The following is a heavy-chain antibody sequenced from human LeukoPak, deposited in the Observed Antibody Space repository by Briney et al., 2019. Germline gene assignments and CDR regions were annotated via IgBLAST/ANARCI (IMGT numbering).Heavy chain of an antibody. V-gene: IGHV1-2*02. J-gene: IGHJ4*02. CDR2: MNPNSGGT. CDR3: ARNKEGKSLDY. Sequence: ASVKVSCKASGYTFTDYYIHWVRQAPGQGLEWMAWMNPNSGGTSYAQKFQGRVTMARDTSISTAYMELSRLRFDDTAVYYCARNKEGKSLDYWGQGTLVTVSS. CDR1: GYTFTDYY.